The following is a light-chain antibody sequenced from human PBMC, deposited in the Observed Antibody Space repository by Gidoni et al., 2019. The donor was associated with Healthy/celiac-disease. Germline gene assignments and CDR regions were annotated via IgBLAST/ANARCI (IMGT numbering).Light chain of an antibody. J-gene: IGKJ2*01. Sequence: EIVMPQSPATLSVSPGERATLSCRASQSVSSNLAWYQQTPGQAPRLLIYGASTRATGIPARFSGSGSGTEFTLTISSLQSEDFAVYYCQQYNNWPPMYTFGQGTKLEIK. CDR3: QQYNNWPPMYT. V-gene: IGKV3D-15*01. CDR2: GAS. CDR1: QSVSSN.